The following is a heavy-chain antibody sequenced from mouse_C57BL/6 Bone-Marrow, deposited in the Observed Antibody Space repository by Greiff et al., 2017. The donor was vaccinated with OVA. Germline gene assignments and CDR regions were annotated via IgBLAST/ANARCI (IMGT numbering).Heavy chain of an antibody. J-gene: IGHJ1*03. D-gene: IGHD2-5*01. CDR2: IDPETGGT. V-gene: IGHV1-15*01. Sequence: QVQLQQSGAELVRPGASVTLSCKASGYTFTDYEMHWVKQTPVHGLEWIGAIDPETGGTAYNQKFKGKAILTADKSSSTAYMELRSLTSEDSAVYYCTNREAYYSNPYWYFDVWGTGTTVTVSS. CDR3: TNREAYYSNPYWYFDV. CDR1: GYTFTDYE.